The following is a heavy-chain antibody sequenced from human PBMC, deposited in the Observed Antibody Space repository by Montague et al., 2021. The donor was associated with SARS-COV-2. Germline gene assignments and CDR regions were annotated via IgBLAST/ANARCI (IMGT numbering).Heavy chain of an antibody. CDR3: ARGRGLAVLFDFYYYGVDV. V-gene: IGHV4-34*01. Sequence: SETLSLTCAVYGGSFSGYYWTWIRQPPGKGLEWIGENNYSGSINYNPSLKSRVTMSVDMSKNQFSLKLRSVTAADTAVYYCARGRGLAVLFDFYYYGVDVWGQGTMVTVSS. J-gene: IGHJ6*02. CDR1: GGSFSGYY. D-gene: IGHD3-3*02. CDR2: NNYSGSI.